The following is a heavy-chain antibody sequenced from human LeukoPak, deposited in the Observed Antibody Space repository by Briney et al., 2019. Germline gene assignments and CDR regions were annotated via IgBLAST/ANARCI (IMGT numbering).Heavy chain of an antibody. CDR3: AKEPRY. Sequence: GGSLRLSCAASGFTFSSDWMNWVRQAPGKGLEWVANINQDGSTKYYVDSVKGRFTISRDNSKNTLYLQMNSLRAEDMAVYYCAKEPRYWGQGTLVTVSS. CDR1: GFTFSSDW. CDR2: INQDGSTK. V-gene: IGHV3-7*05. J-gene: IGHJ4*02.